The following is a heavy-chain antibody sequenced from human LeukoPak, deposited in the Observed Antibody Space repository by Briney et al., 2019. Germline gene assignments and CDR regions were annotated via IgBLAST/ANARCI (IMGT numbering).Heavy chain of an antibody. CDR2: IIPIFGIA. J-gene: IGHJ6*02. Sequence: SVKVSCKASGGTFSSYAISWVRQAPGQGLEGMGRIIPIFGIANYAQKFQGRVTITADKSTSTAYMELSSLRSEDTAVYYCAREDYGGLLYYYGMDVWGRGTTVTVSS. D-gene: IGHD4-23*01. CDR3: AREDYGGLLYYYGMDV. CDR1: GGTFSSYA. V-gene: IGHV1-69*04.